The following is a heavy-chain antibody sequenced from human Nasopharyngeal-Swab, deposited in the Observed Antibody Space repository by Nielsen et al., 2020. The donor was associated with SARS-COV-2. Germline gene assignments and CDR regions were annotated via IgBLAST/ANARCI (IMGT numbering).Heavy chain of an antibody. D-gene: IGHD3-22*01. Sequence: GESLKISCVASGLSFSNYAMSWVRQAPGTGLEWVSGISGSGGNTEYAGSVKGRFTISRDNSKNTVSLQMNNLRAEDTAVYYCAKEIVVLEYYYYMDVWGKGTTVTVSS. CDR2: ISGSGGNT. J-gene: IGHJ6*03. CDR1: GLSFSNYA. CDR3: AKEIVVLEYYYYMDV. V-gene: IGHV3-23*01.